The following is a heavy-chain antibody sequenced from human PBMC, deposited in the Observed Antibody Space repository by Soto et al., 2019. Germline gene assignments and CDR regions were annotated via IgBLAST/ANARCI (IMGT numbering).Heavy chain of an antibody. CDR1: GFSFSSYD. D-gene: IGHD3-3*01. Sequence: EEQLVQSGGGLVQPGGSLRLSCAASGFSFSSYDLFWVRQAPGKGLEYVSAVSRNGINTYYANSVKGRFTISRDNSKNIMYLQMGTLRAEDMAVYHCAITYYDFDVWGKGTTVIVSS. CDR2: VSRNGINT. V-gene: IGHV3-64*01. J-gene: IGHJ6*04. CDR3: AITYYDFDV.